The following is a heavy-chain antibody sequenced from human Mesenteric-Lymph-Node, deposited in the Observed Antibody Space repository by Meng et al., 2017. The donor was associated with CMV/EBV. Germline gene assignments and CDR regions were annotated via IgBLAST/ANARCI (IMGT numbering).Heavy chain of an antibody. D-gene: IGHD2-8*02. CDR2: IYHFGGT. CDR3: ARAASTGWMLPYFDT. V-gene: IGHV4-4*02. J-gene: IGHJ4*02. Sequence: VSDVSRNNNTWWSWVRQTPGQGLEWIAEIYHFGGTNYNPSLKGRATISVDRSKSQFSLKIISVTAADTAMYYCARAASTGWMLPYFDTWGQGTLVTVS. CDR1: DVSRNNNTW.